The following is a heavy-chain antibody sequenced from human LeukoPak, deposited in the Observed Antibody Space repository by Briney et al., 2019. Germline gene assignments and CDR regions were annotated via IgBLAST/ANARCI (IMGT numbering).Heavy chain of an antibody. CDR3: RGGIAGPPGYFDY. CDR1: GDTFTSYA. V-gene: IGHV1-69*10. Sequence: ASVKVSCKASGDTFTSYAISWVRQAPGQGLEWMGWIIPIFGITDYAQKFQGRVTITTDKSTSTAYMELSSLRSEDTAVYCCRGGIAGPPGYFDYWGQGTLVTVSS. J-gene: IGHJ4*02. CDR2: IIPIFGIT. D-gene: IGHD6-13*01.